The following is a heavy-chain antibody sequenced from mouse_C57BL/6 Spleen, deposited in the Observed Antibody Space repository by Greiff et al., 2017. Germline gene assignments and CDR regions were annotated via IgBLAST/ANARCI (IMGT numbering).Heavy chain of an antibody. Sequence: EVKLVESGGGLVQPGGSLSLSCAASGFTFTDYYMSWVRQPTGKALEWLGFIRNKANCYTTESSASVKGRVTIYRDNSQSILYLQMNALRAEDSSTYYCERYPLDYWGQGTTLTVSS. CDR2: IRNKANCYTT. CDR3: ERYPLDY. V-gene: IGHV7-3*01. CDR1: GFTFTDYY. J-gene: IGHJ2*01.